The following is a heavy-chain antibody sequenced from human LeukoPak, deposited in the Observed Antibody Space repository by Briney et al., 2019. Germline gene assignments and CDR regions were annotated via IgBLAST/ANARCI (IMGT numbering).Heavy chain of an antibody. J-gene: IGHJ4*02. D-gene: IGHD3-10*01. V-gene: IGHV1-3*01. Sequence: ASVKVSCKASGYTFTSYAMHWVRQAPGQRLEGMGWINAGNGNTKYSQKFQGRVTITRDTSASTAYMELSSLRSEDTAVYYCARIRMVRGVIIEGFDYWGQGTLVTVSS. CDR2: INAGNGNT. CDR1: GYTFTSYA. CDR3: ARIRMVRGVIIEGFDY.